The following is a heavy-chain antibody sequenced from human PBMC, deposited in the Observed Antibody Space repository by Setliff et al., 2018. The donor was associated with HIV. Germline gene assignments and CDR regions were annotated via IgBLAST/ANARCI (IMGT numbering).Heavy chain of an antibody. Sequence: PSETLSLTCTVSGGSISSYYWSWIRQPPGKGLEWIGYIYYTGSTYFNPSLKSRVTLSIDTSKNQFSLKLSSVTAADTAVYYCARDRYAGEIDYWGQGTLVTASS. CDR3: ARDRYAGEIDY. D-gene: IGHD3-10*01. J-gene: IGHJ4*02. CDR1: GGSISSYY. V-gene: IGHV4-59*12. CDR2: IYYTGST.